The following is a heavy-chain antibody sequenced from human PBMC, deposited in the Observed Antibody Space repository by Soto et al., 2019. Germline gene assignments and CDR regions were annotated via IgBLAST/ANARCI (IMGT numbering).Heavy chain of an antibody. CDR3: AREDYDILTGYQTPYYYGMDF. Sequence: GGSLRLSCAASGFNFSSYAMHWVRQAPGKGLEWVAVISYDGSNKYYADSVKGRFTISRDNSKNTLYLPMNSLRAEDTAVYYCAREDYDILTGYQTPYYYGMDFWGQGTTVTVSS. D-gene: IGHD3-9*01. CDR1: GFNFSSYA. CDR2: ISYDGSNK. V-gene: IGHV3-30-3*01. J-gene: IGHJ6*02.